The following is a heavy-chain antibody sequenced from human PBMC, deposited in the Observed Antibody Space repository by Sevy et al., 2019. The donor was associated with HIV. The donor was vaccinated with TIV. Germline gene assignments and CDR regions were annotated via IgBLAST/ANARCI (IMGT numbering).Heavy chain of an antibody. CDR2: IWHEGTNK. V-gene: IGHV3-33*01. CDR1: GFTFNNYG. J-gene: IGHJ3*01. CDR3: TRGEWYCSGGHRYLDV. Sequence: GGSLRLSCAASGFTFNNYGMYWVRQAPGKGLEWVAVIWHEGTNKDYEDSVKGRFTISRDNSKNTVYLQMNSLRAEDTAVYYCTRGEWYCSGGHRYLDVWGQGTMVTVSS. D-gene: IGHD2-15*01.